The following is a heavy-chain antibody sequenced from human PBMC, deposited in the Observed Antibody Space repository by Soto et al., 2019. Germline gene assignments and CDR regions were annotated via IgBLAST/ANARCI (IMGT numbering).Heavy chain of an antibody. D-gene: IGHD2-15*01. Sequence: PGGSLRLSCAASGFTFSNYYMSWVRRAPGKGLEWVANIKQDGSEERYVDSVKGRFTISRENAKSSLYLQMNGLTAEDTAVYYCARDVRGADTPYNWFDPWGQGTLVTVSS. J-gene: IGHJ5*02. CDR2: IKQDGSEE. CDR1: GFTFSNYY. CDR3: ARDVRGADTPYNWFDP. V-gene: IGHV3-7*01.